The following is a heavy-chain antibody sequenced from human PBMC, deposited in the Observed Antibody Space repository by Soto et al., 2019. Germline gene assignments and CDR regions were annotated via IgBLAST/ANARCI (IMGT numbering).Heavy chain of an antibody. Sequence: ESGGGVVQPGGSLRLSCATSGFTFNTYGMHWVRQAPGKGLEWVAIIWYDGSNKYYADSVKGRFTISRDNSKNTLSLQMNSLRAEDTALYYCARSDCTGAYCYSWPFNYGVDVWGQGTPVTVSS. J-gene: IGHJ6*02. CDR1: GFTFNTYG. CDR3: ARSDCTGAYCYSWPFNYGVDV. CDR2: IWYDGSNK. V-gene: IGHV3-33*08. D-gene: IGHD2-21*02.